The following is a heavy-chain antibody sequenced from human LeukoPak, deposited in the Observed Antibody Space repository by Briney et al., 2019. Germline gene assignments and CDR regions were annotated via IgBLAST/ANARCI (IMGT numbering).Heavy chain of an antibody. Sequence: GGSLRLSCAASGFTFSSYDMSWVRQAPGKGLEWVSLIYSGGGTYYADSVKGRFTISRDNSRNTLSLQMNSLRVDDTAVYYCAGGFRSVTTWGYFDYWGQGALVTVSS. CDR2: IYSGGGT. V-gene: IGHV3-66*01. D-gene: IGHD4-17*01. CDR3: AGGFRSVTTWGYFDY. J-gene: IGHJ4*02. CDR1: GFTFSSYD.